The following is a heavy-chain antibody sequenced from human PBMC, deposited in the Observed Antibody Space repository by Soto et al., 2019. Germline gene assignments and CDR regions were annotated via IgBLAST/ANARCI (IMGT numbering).Heavy chain of an antibody. CDR2: INPSGGGT. Sequence: GASVKVSCKAAGYIFTNYYIHWVRQAPGQGLEWMGIINPSGGGTSYAQKFQGRVTLTTDTSTSTVYMELSSLTSEDTAVYYCAKNGPARPIYYFDNWGQGTLVTVSS. CDR3: AKNGPARPIYYFDN. V-gene: IGHV1-46*01. J-gene: IGHJ4*02. CDR1: GYIFTNYY. D-gene: IGHD3-10*01.